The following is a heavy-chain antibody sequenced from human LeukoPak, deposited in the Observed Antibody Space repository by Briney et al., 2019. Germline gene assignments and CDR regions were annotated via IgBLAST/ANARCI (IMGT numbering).Heavy chain of an antibody. V-gene: IGHV3-23*01. D-gene: IGHD5-12*01. CDR3: AKYSGYDYYYYYGMDV. J-gene: IGHJ6*02. CDR1: GFTFSSYA. Sequence: GGSLRLSCAASGFTFSSYAMSWVRQAPGKGLEWVSAISGSGGSTYYADSVKGRFTISRDNAKNSLYLQMNSLRAEDTAVYYCAKYSGYDYYYYYGMDVWGQGTTVTVSS. CDR2: ISGSGGST.